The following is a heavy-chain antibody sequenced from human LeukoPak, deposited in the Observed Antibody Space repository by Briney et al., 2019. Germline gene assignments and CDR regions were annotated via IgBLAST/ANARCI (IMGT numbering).Heavy chain of an antibody. Sequence: SETLSLTCTVSGGSISSGSYYWSWIRQPPGKGLEWIGEINHSGSTNYNPSLKSRVTISVDTSKNQFSLKLSSVTAADTAVYYCARGGEMANFDYWGQGTLVTVSS. J-gene: IGHJ4*02. CDR1: GGSISSGSYY. V-gene: IGHV4-39*07. D-gene: IGHD5-24*01. CDR2: INHSGST. CDR3: ARGGEMANFDY.